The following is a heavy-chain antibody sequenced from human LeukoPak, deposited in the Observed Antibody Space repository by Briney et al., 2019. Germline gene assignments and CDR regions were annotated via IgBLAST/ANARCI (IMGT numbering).Heavy chain of an antibody. V-gene: IGHV1-69*13. CDR1: GGTFSSYA. D-gene: IGHD2-21*01. CDR2: IIPIFGTA. Sequence: SVKVSCKASGGTFSSYAISWVRQAPGQGLEWMGGIIPIFGTANYAQKFQGRVTITADESTSTAYMELSSLRSEDTAVYYCARSRVCGGDCYSDYWGQGTLVTVSS. CDR3: ARSRVCGGDCYSDY. J-gene: IGHJ4*02.